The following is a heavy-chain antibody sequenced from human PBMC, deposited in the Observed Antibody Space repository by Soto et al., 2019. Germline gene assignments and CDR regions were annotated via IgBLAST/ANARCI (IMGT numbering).Heavy chain of an antibody. Sequence: GSGPTLVNPTETLTLTCTVSGFSLSNARMGVSWIRQPPGKALEWLAHIFSNDEKSYSTSLKSRLTISKDTSKSQVVLTMTNMDPVDTATYYCARGRRTVSYSSSWYGWFDPWGQGTLVTVSS. CDR1: GFSLSNARMG. V-gene: IGHV2-26*01. CDR3: ARGRRTVSYSSSWYGWFDP. D-gene: IGHD6-13*01. CDR2: IFSNDEK. J-gene: IGHJ5*02.